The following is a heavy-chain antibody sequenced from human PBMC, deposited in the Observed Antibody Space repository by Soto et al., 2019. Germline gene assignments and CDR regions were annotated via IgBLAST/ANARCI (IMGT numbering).Heavy chain of an antibody. J-gene: IGHJ6*03. Sequence: SETLSLTCTVSGVSITTDLDYWGWVRQPPGKGLEWIGYIYYDGSRYYNPSLKSPVDISMDSSQNQFSLRLDSVTGADTAVYCCARGGGVVVPAAIFHYYMDVWGKGTTVTVSS. CDR3: ARGGGVVVPAAIFHYYMDV. D-gene: IGHD2-2*01. V-gene: IGHV4-30-4*01. CDR1: GVSITTDLDY. CDR2: IYYDGSR.